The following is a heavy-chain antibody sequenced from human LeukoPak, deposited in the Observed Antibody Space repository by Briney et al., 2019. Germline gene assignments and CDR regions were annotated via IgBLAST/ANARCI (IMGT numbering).Heavy chain of an antibody. CDR1: GYTFTSYG. CDR2: ISAYNGNT. V-gene: IGHV1-18*01. J-gene: IGHJ4*02. CDR3: ARDEKWELRRYFDY. D-gene: IGHD1-26*01. Sequence: ASVKVSCKASGYTFTSYGISWVRQAPGQGLEWMGWISAYNGNTNYAQKLQGRVTMTTDTSTSSAYMELRSLRSDDTAVYYCARDEKWELRRYFDYWGQGTLVTVSS.